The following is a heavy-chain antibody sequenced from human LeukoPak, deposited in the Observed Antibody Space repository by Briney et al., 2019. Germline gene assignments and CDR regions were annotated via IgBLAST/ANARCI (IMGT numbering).Heavy chain of an antibody. J-gene: IGHJ4*02. Sequence: GGSLRLSCAASGFTFRTYWMSWVRQAPGKGLVWVSRINSDGSSTSYADSVKGRFTISRDNSKNTLYLQMNSLRAEDTAVYYCAKDGDTTIPYDYWGQGTLVTVSS. D-gene: IGHD2-2*02. CDR1: GFTFRTYW. CDR2: INSDGSST. CDR3: AKDGDTTIPYDY. V-gene: IGHV3-74*01.